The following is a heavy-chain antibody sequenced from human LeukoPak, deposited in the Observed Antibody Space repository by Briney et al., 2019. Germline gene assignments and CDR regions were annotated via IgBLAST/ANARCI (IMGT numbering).Heavy chain of an antibody. CDR1: GITLSNYA. CDR2: ISGSGGDT. D-gene: IGHD5-12*01. CDR3: ARGGYDAIDI. J-gene: IGHJ3*02. V-gene: IGHV3-23*01. Sequence: PGGSLRLSCAACGITLSNYAMTWVRQAPGKGLEWVSAISGSGGDTYDADSVKGRFTISRDNAKNSLYLQMNSLRAEDTAVYYCARGGYDAIDIWGQGTMVTVCS.